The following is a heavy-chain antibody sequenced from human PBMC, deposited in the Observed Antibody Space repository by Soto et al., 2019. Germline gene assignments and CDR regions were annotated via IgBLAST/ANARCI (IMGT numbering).Heavy chain of an antibody. J-gene: IGHJ4*02. CDR1: GYTFTNYD. D-gene: IGHD3-22*01. Sequence: QIQLVQSGTEVRKPGASAKVSCKASGYTFTNYDVCWVRQTPGQGLEWMGWISPYSGKTNYARKFQGRVTMTTDTSTSTAYMEVRSLTPDDTAVYYCAREGLLLLPDYWGQGTLVTVSS. V-gene: IGHV1-18*01. CDR3: AREGLLLLPDY. CDR2: ISPYSGKT.